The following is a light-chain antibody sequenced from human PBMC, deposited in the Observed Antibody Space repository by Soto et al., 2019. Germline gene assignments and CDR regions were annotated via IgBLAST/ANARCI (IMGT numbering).Light chain of an antibody. CDR3: LQDINYPWT. Sequence: AIQMTQSPSSLSASVGDRVTISCLASQGIGNAVGWYQQKPGKPPKVLIYGASNLQSGVPPRFSGSGSGTDCTLAISSLQPEDSATYYCLQDINYPWTFGQGTKVDIK. CDR1: QGIGNA. J-gene: IGKJ1*01. CDR2: GAS. V-gene: IGKV1-6*01.